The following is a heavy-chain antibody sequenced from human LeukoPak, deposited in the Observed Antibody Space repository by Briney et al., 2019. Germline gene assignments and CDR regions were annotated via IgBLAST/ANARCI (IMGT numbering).Heavy chain of an antibody. V-gene: IGHV3-30*15. D-gene: IGHD6-19*01. CDR2: ISDDGSRQ. CDR3: AREQPGDGWSGFDY. CDR1: GFTFRSYA. J-gene: IGHJ4*02. Sequence: GGPLRLSCEASGFTFRSYAMHWVRKAPGKGLEWVAVISDDGSRQHYADFLEGRFTITRDNSKNTVSLQMSSLTSEDTAVYFCAREQPGDGWSGFDYWGQGTLVTVSS.